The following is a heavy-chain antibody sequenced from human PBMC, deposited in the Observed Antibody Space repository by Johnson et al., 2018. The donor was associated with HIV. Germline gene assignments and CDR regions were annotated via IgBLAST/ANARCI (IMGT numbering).Heavy chain of an antibody. CDR1: GFSFSSYW. V-gene: IGHV3-7*03. Sequence: VQVVESGGGLVQPGGSLRLSCAASGFSFSSYWMSWVRQAPGKGLEWVANTKQDGSEKYYVDSVKGRFTISRDNAKNSLYLQMNRLRGEDTALYYCAKDRGGYDDAFDIWGQGTMVTVSS. D-gene: IGHD5-12*01. CDR2: TKQDGSEK. J-gene: IGHJ3*02. CDR3: AKDRGGYDDAFDI.